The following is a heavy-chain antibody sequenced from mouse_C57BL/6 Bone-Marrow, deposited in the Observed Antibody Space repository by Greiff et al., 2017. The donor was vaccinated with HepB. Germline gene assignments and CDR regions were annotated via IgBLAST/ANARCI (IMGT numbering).Heavy chain of an antibody. CDR1: GFTFSDYY. CDR3: ARRYFDY. V-gene: IGHV5-12*01. J-gene: IGHJ2*01. CDR2: ISNGGGST. Sequence: EVKVVESGGGLVQPGGSLKLSCAASGFTFSDYYMYWVRQTPEKRLEWVAYISNGGGSTYYPDTVKGRFTISRDNAKNTLYLQMSRLKSEDTAMYYCARRYFDYWGQGTTLTVSS.